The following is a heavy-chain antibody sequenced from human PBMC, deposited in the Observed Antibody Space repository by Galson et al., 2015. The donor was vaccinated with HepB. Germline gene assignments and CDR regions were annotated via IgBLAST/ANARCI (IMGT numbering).Heavy chain of an antibody. CDR2: ISSSGIYI. D-gene: IGHD2-2*02. J-gene: IGHJ5*02. Sequence: SLRLSCAASGFTFSSYRMNWVRQAPGKGLEWISTISSSGIYIYYADSVKGRFTISRDNAKNSLYLQMSSLRAKDTAVYYCARSPSGYRTTTTCYSNWFDPWGQGTLVTVSS. CDR1: GFTFSSYR. CDR3: ARSPSGYRTTTTCYSNWFDP. V-gene: IGHV3-21*06.